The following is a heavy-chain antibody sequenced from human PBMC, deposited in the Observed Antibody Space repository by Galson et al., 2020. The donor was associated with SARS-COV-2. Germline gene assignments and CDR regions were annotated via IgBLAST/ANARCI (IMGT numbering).Heavy chain of an antibody. J-gene: IGHJ6*02. CDR2: ISSSGSTI. CDR3: ARDKSSVYYDILTGYYSTPYGMDV. V-gene: IGHV3-11*01. CDR1: GFTFSDYY. Sequence: GESLKISCAASGFTFSDYYMSWIRQAPGKGLEWVSYISSSGSTIYYADSVKGRFTISRDNAKNSLYLQMNSLRAEDTAVYYCARDKSSVYYDILTGYYSTPYGMDVWGQGTTVTVSS. D-gene: IGHD3-9*01.